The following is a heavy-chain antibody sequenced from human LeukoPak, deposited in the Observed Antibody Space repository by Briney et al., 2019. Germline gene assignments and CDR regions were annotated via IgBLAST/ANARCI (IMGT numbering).Heavy chain of an antibody. V-gene: IGHV3-48*03. D-gene: IGHD3-22*01. Sequence: GRSLRLSCAASGFTFSNYEMNWVRQAPGKGLEWVSYISSSGIITYYADSVKGRFTISRDNSKNTLYLQMNSLRAEDTAVYYCAKDPNYYDSSGYYSSYFDYWGQGTLVTVSS. CDR2: ISSSGIIT. CDR1: GFTFSNYE. CDR3: AKDPNYYDSSGYYSSYFDY. J-gene: IGHJ4*02.